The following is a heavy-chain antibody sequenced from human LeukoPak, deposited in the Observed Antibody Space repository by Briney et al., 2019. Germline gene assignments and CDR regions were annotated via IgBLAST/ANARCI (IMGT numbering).Heavy chain of an antibody. D-gene: IGHD2-2*01. CDR3: ASITGTRQKNAFDI. CDR2: IYTSGST. V-gene: IGHV4-61*02. Sequence: SETLSLTCTVSGGSISSDNYYWTWIRQPAGKGLEWIGRIYTSGSTNYNPSLRSRVTISVDTSKNQFSLRLSSVTAADTAVYYCASITGTRQKNAFDIWGQGTMLTVSS. CDR1: GGSISSDNYY. J-gene: IGHJ3*02.